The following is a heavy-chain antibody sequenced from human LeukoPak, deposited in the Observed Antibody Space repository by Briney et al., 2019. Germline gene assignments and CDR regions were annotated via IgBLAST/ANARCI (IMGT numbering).Heavy chain of an antibody. CDR3: ARGAIDSSGYNYYFDY. J-gene: IGHJ4*02. V-gene: IGHV4-59*01. CDR1: GGSISSYY. Sequence: SETLSLTCTVSGGSISSYYWNWIRQPPGKGLEWIGYIYYSGSTNYNPSLKSRVTISVDTSKNQFSLKLSSVTAADTAVYYCARGAIDSSGYNYYFDYWGQGTLVTVSS. CDR2: IYYSGST. D-gene: IGHD3-22*01.